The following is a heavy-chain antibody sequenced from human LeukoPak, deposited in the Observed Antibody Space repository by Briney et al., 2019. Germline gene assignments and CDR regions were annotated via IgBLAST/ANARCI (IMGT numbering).Heavy chain of an antibody. CDR3: ARGQGTVTTH. V-gene: IGHV4-39*07. CDR1: GGSISSSSYY. CDR2: IYYSGST. D-gene: IGHD4-17*01. Sequence: PSETLSLTCTVSGGSISSSSYYWGWIRQPPGEGLEWIGSIYYSGSTYYNPSLKSRVTISLDTSKNQFSLKLSSVTAADTAVYYCARGQGTVTTHWGQGTLVTVSS. J-gene: IGHJ4*02.